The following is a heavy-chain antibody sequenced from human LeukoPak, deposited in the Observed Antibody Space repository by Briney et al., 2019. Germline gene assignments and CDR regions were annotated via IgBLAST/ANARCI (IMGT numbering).Heavy chain of an antibody. CDR2: ISSSGSTI. Sequence: PGGSLRLSCAASGFTFSSYEMNWVRQAPGKGLEWVSYISSSGSTIYYADSVKGRFTISRDNAKNSLYLQMNSLRAEDTAVYYCAIDIVVVPAXXDDYWGQGXXVTXSS. CDR1: GFTFSSYE. V-gene: IGHV3-48*03. J-gene: IGHJ4*02. CDR3: AIDIVVVPAXXDDY. D-gene: IGHD2-2*01.